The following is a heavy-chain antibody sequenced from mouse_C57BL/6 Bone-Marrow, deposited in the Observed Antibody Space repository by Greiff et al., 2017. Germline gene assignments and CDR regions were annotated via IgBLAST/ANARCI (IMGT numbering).Heavy chain of an antibody. CDR2: IDPENGAT. CDR3: TTWWLLGYARDY. J-gene: IGHJ4*01. CDR1: GFNIKDDY. V-gene: IGHV14-4*01. Sequence: VQLQQSGAELVRPGASVTLSCTASGFNIKDDYMHWVKQRPEQGLEWIGWIDPENGATEYASKFQGKATITADTSSNTAYLQLSSLTSEDTAVYYCTTWWLLGYARDYWGQGTSVTVSS. D-gene: IGHD2-3*01.